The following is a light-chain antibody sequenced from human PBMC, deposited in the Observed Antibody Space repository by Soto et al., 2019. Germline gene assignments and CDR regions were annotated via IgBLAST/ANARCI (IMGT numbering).Light chain of an antibody. Sequence: ELVLTQSPATLSLSPGERATLSCRASQSVSGYSAWYQQKPGQAPRLLIYDTSNRATGIPARFSGSGSGTDFPLTISGLEPEDFAVYYCQQRSNWQYTFGLGTMLEIK. CDR3: QQRSNWQYT. V-gene: IGKV3-11*01. CDR1: QSVSGY. CDR2: DTS. J-gene: IGKJ2*01.